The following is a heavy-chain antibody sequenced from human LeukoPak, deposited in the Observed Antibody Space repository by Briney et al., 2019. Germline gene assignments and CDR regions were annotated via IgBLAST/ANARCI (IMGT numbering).Heavy chain of an antibody. D-gene: IGHD6-6*01. CDR3: ARWDSGAAPPGWFDP. Sequence: SQTLSLTCTVSGGSISSGGYYWSWIRQHPGKGLEWIGCIYYSGTTYYHPSLTSRVAISVDTSKNQFSLKLSSVTAADTAVYYCARWDSGAAPPGWFDPWGQGNLVTVSS. CDR1: GGSISSGGYY. J-gene: IGHJ5*02. V-gene: IGHV4-31*03. CDR2: IYYSGTT.